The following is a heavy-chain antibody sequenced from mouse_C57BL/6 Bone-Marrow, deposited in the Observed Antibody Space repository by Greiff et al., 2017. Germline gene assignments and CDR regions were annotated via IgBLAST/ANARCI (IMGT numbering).Heavy chain of an antibody. CDR1: GFTFSSSA. CDR3: ARESNYGSSWGFAY. J-gene: IGHJ3*01. V-gene: IGHV5-4*01. Sequence: DVMLVASGGGLVKPGGSLKLSCAASGFTFSSSAMSWVRQTPEKMLEWVATISDGGSYTYYPDNVKGRFTISRDNAKNNLYLQMIHLKSEDTAMYYCARESNYGSSWGFAYWGQGTLVTVSA. CDR2: ISDGGSYT. D-gene: IGHD1-1*01.